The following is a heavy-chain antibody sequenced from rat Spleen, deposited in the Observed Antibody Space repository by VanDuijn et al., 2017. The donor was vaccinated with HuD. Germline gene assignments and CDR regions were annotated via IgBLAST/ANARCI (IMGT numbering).Heavy chain of an antibody. J-gene: IGHJ2*01. CDR1: GFTFSSFP. CDR2: ISSDGRRN. CDR3: ARRHYGYTDYFDY. D-gene: IGHD1-9*01. Sequence: EVQLVESGGGLVQPGRSLKLSCAASGFTFSSFPMAWVRQAPAKGLEWVATISSDGRRNYYRDSVKGRFTISRDNAKSTLSLQMDSLRSEDTATYYCARRHYGYTDYFDYWGQGVMVTVSS. V-gene: IGHV5-29*01.